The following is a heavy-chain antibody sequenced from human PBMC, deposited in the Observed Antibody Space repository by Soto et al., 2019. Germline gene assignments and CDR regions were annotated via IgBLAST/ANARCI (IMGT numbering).Heavy chain of an antibody. CDR1: GGSISTYY. D-gene: IGHD3-10*01. Sequence: QVQLQESGPGLVKPSETLSLTCTVSGGSISTYYWSWIRQPPGKGLEWIGYFYNSGSTYYNPSLASRVTISVDTSKNLFSLKLTSATAADTAVYYCARGRFEELVCDYWGQGTLVTVSS. CDR2: FYNSGST. CDR3: ARGRFEELVCDY. V-gene: IGHV4-59*01. J-gene: IGHJ4*02.